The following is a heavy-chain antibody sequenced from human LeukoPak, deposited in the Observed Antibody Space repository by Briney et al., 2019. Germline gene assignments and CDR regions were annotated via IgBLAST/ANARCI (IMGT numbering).Heavy chain of an antibody. V-gene: IGHV4-59*08. J-gene: IGHJ5*02. CDR3: ASPGYCSSTSCSSPIDP. D-gene: IGHD2-2*03. Sequence: SETLSLTCTVSGGSISSYYWSWIRQPPGKGLEWIGYIYYSGSTNYNPSLKSRVTISVDTSKNQLSLKLSSVTAADTAVYYCASPGYCSSTSCSSPIDPWGQGTLVTVSS. CDR1: GGSISSYY. CDR2: IYYSGST.